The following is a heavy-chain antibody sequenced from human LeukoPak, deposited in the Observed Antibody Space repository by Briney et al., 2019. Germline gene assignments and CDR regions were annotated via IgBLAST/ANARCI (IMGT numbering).Heavy chain of an antibody. CDR3: ARVLYYYASVSYNYYMDV. CDR1: GFTFSVFG. J-gene: IGHJ6*03. V-gene: IGHV3-23*05. CDR2: IYSGGTT. Sequence: GGSLRLSCAASGFTFSVFGMTWVRQAPGKGLEWVSTIYSGGTTFYTDSVRGRFTISRDNSKNTLYLQMNSLRAEDAAIYYCARVLYYYASVSYNYYMDVWGKGTTVTISS. D-gene: IGHD3-10*01.